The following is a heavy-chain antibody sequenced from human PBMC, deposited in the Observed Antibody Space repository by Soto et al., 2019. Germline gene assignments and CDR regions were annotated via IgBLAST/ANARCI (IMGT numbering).Heavy chain of an antibody. CDR1: GFTFSSYV. Sequence: EVQLLESGGGLVQPGGSLRLSCAASGFTFSSYVMSWVRQAPGKGLEWVSAISGSGGSTYYADSVKGRFTISRDNSKNTLYLQMNSLRAEDTAVYYCAREVGIRGVMDYWGQGTLVTVSS. V-gene: IGHV3-23*01. J-gene: IGHJ4*02. CDR3: AREVGIRGVMDY. CDR2: ISGSGGST. D-gene: IGHD3-10*01.